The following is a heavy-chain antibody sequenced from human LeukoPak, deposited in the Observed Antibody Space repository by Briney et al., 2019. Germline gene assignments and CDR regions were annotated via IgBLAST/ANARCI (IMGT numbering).Heavy chain of an antibody. J-gene: IGHJ4*02. CDR3: AKVATAWFGELEY. CDR2: ISYDGSNY. CDR1: GFTFSSYG. D-gene: IGHD3-10*01. V-gene: IGHV3-30*18. Sequence: GGSLRLSCAASGFTFSSYGMHWVRQAPGKGLEWVAVISYDGSNYYYADSVKGRFTISRDNSKNTLYLQMNSLRAEDTAVYYCAKVATAWFGELEYWGQGTLVTVSS.